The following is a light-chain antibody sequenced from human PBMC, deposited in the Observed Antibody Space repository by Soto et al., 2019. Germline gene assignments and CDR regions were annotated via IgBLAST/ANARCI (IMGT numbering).Light chain of an antibody. J-gene: IGKJ5*01. CDR3: QHYNNYFIT. V-gene: IGKV1-5*03. CDR2: KAS. CDR1: QTISSW. Sequence: DIQMTQSPSTLSGSVGDRVTITCRASQTISSWLAWYQQKPGKAPKLLIYKASTLKSGVPSRFSGSGSGAEFTLTITSLQPDDFATYYCQHYNNYFITFGQGTRLEIK.